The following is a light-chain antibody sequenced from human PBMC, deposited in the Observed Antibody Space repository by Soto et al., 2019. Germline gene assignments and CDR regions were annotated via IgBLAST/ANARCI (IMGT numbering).Light chain of an antibody. CDR2: KVS. CDR3: MQGAHWPYT. V-gene: IGKV2-30*01. Sequence: DVVMTQSPLSLPVTLGQPASISCRSSQSLAYSDGNTYLNWFQQRPGQSPRRLIYKVSNRDSGVPDRFNGSGSDTDFTLKISGVEAEDVGVYYCMQGAHWPYTIGQGTKLEIK. J-gene: IGKJ2*01. CDR1: QSLAYSDGNTY.